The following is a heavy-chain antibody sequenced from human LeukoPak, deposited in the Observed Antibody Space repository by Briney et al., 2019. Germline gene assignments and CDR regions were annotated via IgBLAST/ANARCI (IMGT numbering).Heavy chain of an antibody. CDR3: ASSGVAVTAILDY. J-gene: IGHJ4*02. Sequence: ASVKVSCKASGGTFSSYAISWVRQAPGQGLGWMGGIIPIFGTANYAQKFQGRVTITADESTSTAYMELSSLRSEDTAVYYCASSGVAVTAILDYWDQGTLVTVSS. CDR2: IIPIFGTA. CDR1: GGTFSSYA. V-gene: IGHV1-69*13. D-gene: IGHD2-21*02.